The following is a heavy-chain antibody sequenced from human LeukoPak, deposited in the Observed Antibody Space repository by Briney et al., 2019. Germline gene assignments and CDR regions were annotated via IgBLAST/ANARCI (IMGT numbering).Heavy chain of an antibody. CDR3: ARDKVACSSTSCHYWYFDL. J-gene: IGHJ2*01. CDR1: GFTVSSNY. D-gene: IGHD2-2*01. CDR2: IYSGGST. V-gene: IGHV3-53*01. Sequence: GGSLRLSCAASGFTVSSNYMSWVRQAPGKGLEWVSVIYSGGSTYYADSGKGRFTISRDNSKNTLYLQMNSLRAEDTAVYYCARDKVACSSTSCHYWYFDLWGRGTLVTVSS.